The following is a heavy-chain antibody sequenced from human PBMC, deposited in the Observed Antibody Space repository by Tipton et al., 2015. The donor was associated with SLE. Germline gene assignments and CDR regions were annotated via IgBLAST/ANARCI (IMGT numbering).Heavy chain of an antibody. CDR1: GFTFSDYY. V-gene: IGHV3-53*05. CDR3: ARECSGTGCLDY. J-gene: IGHJ4*02. Sequence: SLRLSCAASGFTFSDYYMSWVRQAPGKGLEWVSVLYSGGGTYYAASVKGRFTISRDSSKNTVYLQMNSPRSDDTAIYYCARECSGTGCLDYWGQGTLVTVSS. D-gene: IGHD3-10*02. CDR2: LYSGGGT.